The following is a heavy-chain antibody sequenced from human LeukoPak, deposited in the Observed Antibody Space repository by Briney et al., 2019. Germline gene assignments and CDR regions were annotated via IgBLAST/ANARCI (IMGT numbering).Heavy chain of an antibody. Sequence: ASVKVSCKASGYTFTSYDINWVRQATGQGLEWMGWMNPNSGNTGYAQKFQGRVTMTRNTSISTAYMELSSLRSEDTAVYYWARDKRGLEWLSHYYYYYYMDVWGKGTTVTVSS. CDR3: ARDKRGLEWLSHYYYYYYMDV. V-gene: IGHV1-8*01. D-gene: IGHD3-3*01. CDR2: MNPNSGNT. CDR1: GYTFTSYD. J-gene: IGHJ6*03.